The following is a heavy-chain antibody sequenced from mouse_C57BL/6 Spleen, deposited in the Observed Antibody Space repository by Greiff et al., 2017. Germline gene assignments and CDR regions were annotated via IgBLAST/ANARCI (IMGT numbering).Heavy chain of an antibody. D-gene: IGHD4-1*01. CDR1: GFTFTDYY. CDR2: IRNKANGYTT. J-gene: IGHJ3*01. V-gene: IGHV7-3*01. Sequence: EVQGVESGGGLVQPGGSLSLSCAASGFTFTDYYMSWVRQPPGKALEWLGFIRNKANGYTTEYSASVKGRFTISRETSQSILYLQMNALKAEDSATYYCARASANWDRAWFAYWGQGTLVTVSA. CDR3: ARASANWDRAWFAY.